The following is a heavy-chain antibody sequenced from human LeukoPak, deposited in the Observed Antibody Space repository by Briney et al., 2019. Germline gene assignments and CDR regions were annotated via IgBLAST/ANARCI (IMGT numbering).Heavy chain of an antibody. V-gene: IGHV3-21*01. CDR3: ARVTRGGYDGYFDY. D-gene: IGHD5-12*01. CDR1: GFTFSSYS. Sequence: GGSLRLSCAASGFTFSSYSMNWVRQAPGKGLEWVSSISSRSSYIYYADSMKGRFTISRDNAKNSLYLQMNSLRAEDTAVYYCARVTRGGYDGYFDYWGQGTLVTVSS. CDR2: ISSRSSYI. J-gene: IGHJ4*02.